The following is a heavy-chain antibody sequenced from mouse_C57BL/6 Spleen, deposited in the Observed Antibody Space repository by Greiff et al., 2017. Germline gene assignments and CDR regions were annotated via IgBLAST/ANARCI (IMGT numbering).Heavy chain of an antibody. CDR2: ISYDGSN. CDR1: GYSITSGYY. J-gene: IGHJ1*03. CDR3: ARDYYDYSGDV. D-gene: IGHD2-4*01. V-gene: IGHV3-6*01. Sequence: EVQLQESGPGLVKPSQSLSLTCSVTGYSITSGYYWNWIRQFPGNKLEWMGYISYDGSNNYNPSLKNRIPITRDTSKNQFFLKLNSVTTEDTATYYCARDYYDYSGDVWGTGTTVTVSS.